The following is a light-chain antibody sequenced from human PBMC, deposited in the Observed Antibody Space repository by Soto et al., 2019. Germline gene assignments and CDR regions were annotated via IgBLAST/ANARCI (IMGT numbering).Light chain of an antibody. CDR1: QKINNY. Sequence: DLQLTQSPSSLSASVGDRVTVTCRTSQKINNYLNWYQQTPGKAPKLLIYAASSVQSGVPLRFSGTWSGTDFTLTISLLHPEDFATYYCEQTYSTPVTFGQGTRL. CDR2: AAS. V-gene: IGKV1-39*01. J-gene: IGKJ5*01. CDR3: EQTYSTPVT.